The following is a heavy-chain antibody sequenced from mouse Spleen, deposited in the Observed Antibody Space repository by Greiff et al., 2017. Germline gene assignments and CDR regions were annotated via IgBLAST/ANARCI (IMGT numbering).Heavy chain of an antibody. D-gene: IGHD2-3*01. CDR1: GYTFTSYT. J-gene: IGHJ4*01. CDR3: AREDDYYPYAMDY. Sequence: QVQLQQSGAELARPGASVKMSCKASGYTFTSYTMYWVKQRPGQGLEWIGYINPSSGYTKYNQKFKDKATLTADKSSSTAYMQLSSLTSEDSAVYYCAREDDYYPYAMDYWGQGTSVTVSS. V-gene: IGHV1-4*01. CDR2: INPSSGYT.